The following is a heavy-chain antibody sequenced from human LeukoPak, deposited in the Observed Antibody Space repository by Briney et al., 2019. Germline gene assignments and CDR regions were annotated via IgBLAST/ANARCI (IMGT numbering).Heavy chain of an antibody. CDR2: LYYSGST. J-gene: IGHJ6*03. V-gene: IGHV4-39*01. CDR1: ALSISSSSYY. D-gene: IGHD3-10*02. Sequence: SETPSLTCTVPALSISSSSYYWAWIRQPPGKGLERLGPLYYSGSTYYTPFLKSRVTISVHTPRNQLSVKLSSMPAPDTAPYYCTRHDLCSAIYSYHYMGVWGRETTV. CDR3: TRHDLCSAIYSYHYMGV.